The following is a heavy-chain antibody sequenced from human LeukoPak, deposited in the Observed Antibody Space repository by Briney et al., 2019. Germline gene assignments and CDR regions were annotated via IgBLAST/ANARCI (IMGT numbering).Heavy chain of an antibody. V-gene: IGHV1-2*02. Sequence: ASVKVSCKASGFTFTSSAVQWVRQARGQRLEWIGWINPNSGGTNYAQKFQGRVTMTRDTSISTAYMELSRLRSDDTAVYYCARASIDADWGQGTLVTVSS. CDR1: GFTFTSSA. CDR3: ARASIDAD. J-gene: IGHJ4*02. CDR2: INPNSGGT. D-gene: IGHD2/OR15-2a*01.